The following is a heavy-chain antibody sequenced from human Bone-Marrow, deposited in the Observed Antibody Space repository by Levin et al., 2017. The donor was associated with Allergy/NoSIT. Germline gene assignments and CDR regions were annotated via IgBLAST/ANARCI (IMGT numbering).Heavy chain of an antibody. CDR3: ARGVDTSMLTAEGY. CDR1: GFTFSSYS. V-gene: IGHV3-21*01. D-gene: IGHD5-18*01. J-gene: IGHJ4*02. CDR2: TSSTGTYI. Sequence: GGSLRLSCAASGFTFSSYSMNWVRQAPGKGLEWVSSTSSTGTYIYYADSVKGRFTISRDNAKNSLYLQMNSLRAEDTAVYYCARGVDTSMLTAEGYWGQGTLVTVSS.